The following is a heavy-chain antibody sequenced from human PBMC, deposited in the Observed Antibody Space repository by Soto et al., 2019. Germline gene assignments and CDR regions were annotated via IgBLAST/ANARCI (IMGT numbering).Heavy chain of an antibody. J-gene: IGHJ4*02. D-gene: IGHD6-13*01. CDR3: AKVKTLAGQE. V-gene: IGHV3-7*05. Sequence: EVQLVESGGGLVQPGVSLRLSCAASGFTFSSYWMSWVRQAPGKGLEWVANIKQHGSDKYYVDSVKGRFTISRDNAKNSLYLQMNSLTAEDTAIYSCAKVKTLAGQEWGQGTVVSVSS. CDR1: GFTFSSYW. CDR2: IKQHGSDK.